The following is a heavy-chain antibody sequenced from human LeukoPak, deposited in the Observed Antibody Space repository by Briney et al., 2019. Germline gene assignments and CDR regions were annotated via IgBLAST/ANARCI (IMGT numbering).Heavy chain of an antibody. CDR3: AKTRNYGGNAYYFDY. J-gene: IGHJ4*02. Sequence: GGSLRLSCAASGFTFSSYAMSWVRQAPGKGLEWVSGIIGSGGSTYYADSVKGRFTISRDNSKNTVYLQMNSLRADDTAVYYCAKTRNYGGNAYYFDYWGQGTLVTVSS. D-gene: IGHD4-23*01. CDR1: GFTFSSYA. CDR2: IIGSGGST. V-gene: IGHV3-23*01.